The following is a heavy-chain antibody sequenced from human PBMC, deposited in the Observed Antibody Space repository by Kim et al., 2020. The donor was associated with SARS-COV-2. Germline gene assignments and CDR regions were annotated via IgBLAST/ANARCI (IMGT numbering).Heavy chain of an antibody. Sequence: GGSLRLSCAASGFTFSSYAMSWVRQAPGKGLEWVSAISGSGGSTYYADSVKGRFTISRDNSKNTLDLQMNSLRAEDTAVYYCAKEPYWLHGSGSYEYNWLDPWGQGTRVTVS. D-gene: IGHD3-10*01. CDR3: AKEPYWLHGSGSYEYNWLDP. CDR1: GFTFSSYA. CDR2: ISGSGGST. V-gene: IGHV3-23*01. J-gene: IGHJ5*02.